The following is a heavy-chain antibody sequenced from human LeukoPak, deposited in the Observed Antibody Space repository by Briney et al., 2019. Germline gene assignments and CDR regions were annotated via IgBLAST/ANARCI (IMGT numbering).Heavy chain of an antibody. CDR2: ITASSTAI. J-gene: IGHJ6*03. D-gene: IGHD2-8*01. CDR3: ARVPSLISYYFYYMDV. Sequence: GGSLRLSCAASGFTFNTYTMNWVRQAPGKGLEWVSSITASSTAIYSADSVKGRFTISRDNAKKSLYLQMDSLRAEDTAVYYCARVPSLISYYFYYMDVWGKGTTVTVS. CDR1: GFTFNTYT. V-gene: IGHV3-21*01.